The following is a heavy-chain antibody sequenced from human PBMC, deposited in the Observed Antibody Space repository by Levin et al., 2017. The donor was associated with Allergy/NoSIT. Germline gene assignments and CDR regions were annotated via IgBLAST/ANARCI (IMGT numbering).Heavy chain of an antibody. CDR3: ARVMSSSWKSSFDY. J-gene: IGHJ4*02. V-gene: IGHV3-30*04. D-gene: IGHD6-13*01. Sequence: SCAASGFTFSSYAMHWVRQAPGKGLEWVAVISYDGSNKYYADSVKGRFTISRDNSKNTLYLQMNSLRAEDTAVYYCARVMSSSWKSSFDYWGQGTLVTVSS. CDR1: GFTFSSYA. CDR2: ISYDGSNK.